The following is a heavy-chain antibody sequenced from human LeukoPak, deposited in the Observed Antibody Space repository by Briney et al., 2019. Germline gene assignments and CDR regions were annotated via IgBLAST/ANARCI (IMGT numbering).Heavy chain of an antibody. V-gene: IGHV3-30*03. J-gene: IGHJ4*02. CDR2: ISYDGSNK. D-gene: IGHD1-1*01. CDR3: ARDEEL. CDR1: GFTFSSYG. Sequence: GGSLRLSCAASGFTFSSYGMHWVRQAPGKGLEWVAVISYDGSNKYYADSVKGRFTISRDNSKNTVYLQMNSLRAEDTAVYYCARDEELRGQGTLVTVSS.